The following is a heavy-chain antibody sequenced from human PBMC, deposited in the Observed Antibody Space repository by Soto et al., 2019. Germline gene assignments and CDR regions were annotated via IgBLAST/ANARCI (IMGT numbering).Heavy chain of an antibody. J-gene: IGHJ6*02. CDR3: VRGSAAGGMDV. V-gene: IGHV4-30-2*01. CDR1: GAPISSGTYS. D-gene: IGHD6-25*01. Sequence: SETLSLTCAVSGAPISSGTYSWSWIRQPPGKGLEWIGYIYHSGSTYYNPSLKSRLTISVDRSKKQFSLRLTSVTAADTAVYYCVRGSAAGGMDVWGQGTTVTVSS. CDR2: IYHSGST.